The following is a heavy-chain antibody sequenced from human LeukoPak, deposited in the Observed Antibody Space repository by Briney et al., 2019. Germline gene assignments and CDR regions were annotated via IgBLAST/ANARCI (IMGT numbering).Heavy chain of an antibody. V-gene: IGHV4-59*01. D-gene: IGHD2-2*01. Sequence: PSETLSLTCTVSGGSIDSYYLSWIRQPPGKGLEWIGYIYYTGSTEYHPSLKSRVTISLDTSKNQFSLKLTSVPAADTAVYYCARVYQSAEYYFDYWGQGNLVSVSS. J-gene: IGHJ4*02. CDR1: GGSIDSYY. CDR3: ARVYQSAEYYFDY. CDR2: IYYTGST.